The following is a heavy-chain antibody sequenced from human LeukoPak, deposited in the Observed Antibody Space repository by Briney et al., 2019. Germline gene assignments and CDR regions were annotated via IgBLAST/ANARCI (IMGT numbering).Heavy chain of an antibody. Sequence: ASVKVSFKSSRYTLTVYYMHWLRQAPGQGPEWMGWINPDSGGTNYAQKFQGRVTMTRDTSISTAYMELSGLTSDDTAVYYCARDGNFDIWGQGTMVTVSS. J-gene: IGHJ3*02. V-gene: IGHV1-2*02. CDR1: RYTLTVYY. D-gene: IGHD4-23*01. CDR2: INPDSGGT. CDR3: ARDGNFDI.